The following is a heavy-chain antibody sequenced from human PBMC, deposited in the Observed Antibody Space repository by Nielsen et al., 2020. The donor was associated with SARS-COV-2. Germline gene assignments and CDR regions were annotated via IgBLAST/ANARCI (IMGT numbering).Heavy chain of an antibody. CDR1: GYTFTSYY. CDR2: INPSGGST. D-gene: IGHD3-22*01. J-gene: IGHJ3*02. CDR3: AREPVVVIGDAFDI. Sequence: ASVQVSCKASGYTFTSYYMHWVRQAPGQGLEWMGIINPSGGSTSYAQKFQGRVTMTRNTSTSTVYMELSSLRSEDTAVYYCAREPVVVIGDAFDIWGQGTMVTVAS. V-gene: IGHV1-46*01.